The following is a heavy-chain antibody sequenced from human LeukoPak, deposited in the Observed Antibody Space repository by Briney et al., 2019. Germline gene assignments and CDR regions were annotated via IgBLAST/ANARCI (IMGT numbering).Heavy chain of an antibody. J-gene: IGHJ4*02. D-gene: IGHD3-22*01. Sequence: PGGSLRLSCAASGFTFSSYAMSWVRQAPGKGLEWVSAISVSGGSTYYADSVKGRFTISRDNSKNTLYLQMNSLRAEDTAVYYCAKGLVVIGPIQIDYWGQGTLVTVSS. V-gene: IGHV3-23*01. CDR2: ISVSGGST. CDR1: GFTFSSYA. CDR3: AKGLVVIGPIQIDY.